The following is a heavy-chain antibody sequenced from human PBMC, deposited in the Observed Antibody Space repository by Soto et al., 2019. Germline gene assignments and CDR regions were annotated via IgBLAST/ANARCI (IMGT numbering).Heavy chain of an antibody. CDR2: IKGDESSV. J-gene: IGHJ6*02. V-gene: IGHV3-74*01. Sequence: PGGSLRLSCVASGFTFSTYWMHWVRQAPGKGLVWVSRIKGDESSVSYADSVKGRFSISRDNAENTLYLQMDSLGADDTAVYYCARGLKNYYGVDVWGQGTTVTVSS. CDR1: GFTFSTYW. CDR3: ARGLKNYYGVDV.